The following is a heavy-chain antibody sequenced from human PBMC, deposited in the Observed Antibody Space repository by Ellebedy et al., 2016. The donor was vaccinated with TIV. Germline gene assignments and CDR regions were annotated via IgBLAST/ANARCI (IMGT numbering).Heavy chain of an antibody. V-gene: IGHV3-33*01. CDR3: ARDYNAGGNLIPKYFYYYYGMDV. J-gene: IGHJ6*02. Sequence: PGGSLRLSCATSGFTFSTYGMHRVRQAPGKGLEGVAVIWYDGSNKYYGESVKGRFTISRDNSKNTLYLQMNSLRAEDTAVYYCARDYNAGGNLIPKYFYYYYGMDVWGQGTTVTVSS. CDR2: IWYDGSNK. CDR1: GFTFSTYG. D-gene: IGHD4-23*01.